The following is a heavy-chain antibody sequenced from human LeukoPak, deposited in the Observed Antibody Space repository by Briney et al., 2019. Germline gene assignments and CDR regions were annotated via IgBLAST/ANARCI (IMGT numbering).Heavy chain of an antibody. D-gene: IGHD4-17*01. CDR2: ISYDGSNK. J-gene: IGHJ6*02. CDR1: XFTFNTYA. Sequence: GGSLRLSCAASXFTFNTYAMSWVRQAPGKGLEWVAVISYDGSNKYYADSVKGRFTISRDNSKNTLYLQMNSLRAEDTAVYYCAKEHGDYRLGDTMDVWGQGTTVTVSS. CDR3: AKEHGDYRLGDTMDV. V-gene: IGHV3-30*18.